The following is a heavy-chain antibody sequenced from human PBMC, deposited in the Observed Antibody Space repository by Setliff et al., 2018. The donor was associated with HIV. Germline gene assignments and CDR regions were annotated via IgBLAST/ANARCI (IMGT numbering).Heavy chain of an antibody. D-gene: IGHD5-12*01. CDR2: IIPIFGTT. CDR3: ARDLNDRWLQQYWFFDL. J-gene: IGHJ2*01. Sequence: SVKVSCKASGGSLNNYAISWVRQAPGQGLEWMGGIIPIFGTTTYAQKFQDRVTITTDESTTTFYMELSSLRSEGTALYFCARDLNDRWLQQYWFFDLWGRGTQVTVSS. CDR1: GGSLNNYA. V-gene: IGHV1-69*05.